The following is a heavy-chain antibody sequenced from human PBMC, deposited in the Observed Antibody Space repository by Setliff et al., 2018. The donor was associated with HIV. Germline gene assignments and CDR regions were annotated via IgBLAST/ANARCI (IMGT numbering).Heavy chain of an antibody. Sequence: ASETLSLTCSVSGGSISYHSWTWIRQPPGKGLEWIGYIYYTRTTDYNPSLRSRVSMSLDTSKNQFSLRLGSVTAADTAVYYCAGLGEKELRAWGRGTLVTVSS. D-gene: IGHD3-16*01. J-gene: IGHJ4*02. CDR1: GGSISYHS. CDR2: IYYTRTT. CDR3: AGLGEKELRA. V-gene: IGHV4-59*11.